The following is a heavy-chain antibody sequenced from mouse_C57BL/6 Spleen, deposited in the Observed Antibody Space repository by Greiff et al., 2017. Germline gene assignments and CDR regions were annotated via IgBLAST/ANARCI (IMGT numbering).Heavy chain of an antibody. V-gene: IGHV14-4*01. CDR3: TTRNWVLAWFAY. J-gene: IGHJ3*01. CDR1: GFNIKDDY. D-gene: IGHD4-1*01. CDR2: IDPENGDT. Sequence: VQLQQSGAELVRPGASVKLSCTASGFNIKDDYMHWVKQRPEQGLEWIGWIDPENGDTEYASKFQGKATITADTSSNTAYLQLSSLTSEDTAVYYCTTRNWVLAWFAYWGQGTLVNVSA.